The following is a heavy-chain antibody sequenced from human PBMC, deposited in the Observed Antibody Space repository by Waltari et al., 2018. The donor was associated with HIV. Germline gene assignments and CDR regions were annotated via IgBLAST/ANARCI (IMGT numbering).Heavy chain of an antibody. D-gene: IGHD3-22*01. CDR2: IYTSGSP. J-gene: IGHJ2*01. Sequence: VQLKQSGPKLMQPSRTLPLPGIVSSVSIHSHSPDWIRQPAGKALEWIGRIYTSGSPKYYPSLKSRVSMSIVTSKNQFSLNLTSVTAADTAVYYCARGTYYFDTSSGYPPLDLWGRGTLVTVSS. V-gene: IGHV4-4*07. CDR1: SVSIHSHS. CDR3: ARGTYYFDTSSGYPPLDL.